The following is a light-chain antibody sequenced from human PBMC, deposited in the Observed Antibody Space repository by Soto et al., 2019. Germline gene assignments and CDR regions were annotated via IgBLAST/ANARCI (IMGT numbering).Light chain of an antibody. Sequence: QSVLTQPPSVSAAPGQKIIISCSGSSSNLGTYYASWYHQLPGTAPKVLIYDNSRRPSGIPDRFSGSKSGTSATLAITGLQTGDEGDYSCGAWDSSLDVYVFGGGTKVTVL. CDR3: GAWDSSLDVYV. CDR1: SSNLGTYY. CDR2: DNS. V-gene: IGLV1-51*01. J-gene: IGLJ1*01.